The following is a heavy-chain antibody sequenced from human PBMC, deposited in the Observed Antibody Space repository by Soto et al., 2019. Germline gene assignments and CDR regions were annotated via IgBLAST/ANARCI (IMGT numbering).Heavy chain of an antibody. CDR1: GYTFTRYN. CDR2: INVGNGNT. Sequence: ASVKVSCKIPGYTFTRYNIHWVRQAPGQRLEWMGWINVGNGNTKYSQKFQGRVTITRDTSASTAYMELSSLRSEDTAVYYCARGLGLYYFDYWGQGTLVTVSS. D-gene: IGHD1-26*01. CDR3: ARGLGLYYFDY. V-gene: IGHV1-3*01. J-gene: IGHJ4*02.